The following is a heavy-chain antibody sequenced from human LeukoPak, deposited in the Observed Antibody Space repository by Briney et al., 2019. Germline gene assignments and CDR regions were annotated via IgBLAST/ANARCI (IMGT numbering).Heavy chain of an antibody. J-gene: IGHJ3*02. CDR1: GGSFSGYY. V-gene: IGHV4-34*01. D-gene: IGHD2-2*01. CDR2: INHSGST. Sequence: SETLSLTCAVYGGSFSGYYWSWIRQPPGKGLEWIGEINHSGSTNYNPSLKSRVTISVDTSKNQFSLKLSSVTAADTAVYYCARFSPEHNQLPTNAFDIWGQGTMVTVSS. CDR3: ARFSPEHNQLPTNAFDI.